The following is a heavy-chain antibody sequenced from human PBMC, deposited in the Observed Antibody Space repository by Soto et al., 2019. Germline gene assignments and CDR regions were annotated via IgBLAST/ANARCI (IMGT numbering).Heavy chain of an antibody. V-gene: IGHV4-39*01. CDR3: ARHVGNSPPGS. J-gene: IGHJ4*02. CDR2: MYYSGST. CDR1: GGSISSSNYH. Sequence: SETLSLTCTVSGGSISSSNYHWGWIRQPPGKGLEWIGSMYYSGSTYYNPSLKSRVTISVDTSKNQFSLKLTSVTAADTAAYHCARHVGNSPPGSWGQGTLVTVSS. D-gene: IGHD1-26*01.